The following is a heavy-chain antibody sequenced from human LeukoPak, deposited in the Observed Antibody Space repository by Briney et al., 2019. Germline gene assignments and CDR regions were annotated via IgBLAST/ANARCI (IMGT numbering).Heavy chain of an antibody. V-gene: IGHV3-30-3*01. CDR2: ISFDGSTK. D-gene: IGHD6-13*01. CDR1: GFTFSTYA. Sequence: GGSLRLSCAASGFTFSTYAMHWVRQAPGKGLEWVADISFDGSTKYYADFVKGRFTISRDNSKNTLYLQMNSLRTEDTAVYYCAIIPRAAAGPSARSPFHYWGQGALVTVSS. CDR3: AIIPRAAAGPSARSPFHY. J-gene: IGHJ4*02.